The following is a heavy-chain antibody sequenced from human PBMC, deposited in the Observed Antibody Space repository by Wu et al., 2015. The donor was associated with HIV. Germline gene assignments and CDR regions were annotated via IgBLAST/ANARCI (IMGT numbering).Heavy chain of an antibody. CDR3: ARQGCSGESCYLPLDS. Sequence: QVQLQESGPGLVKPSETLSHTCTVSGGSFSPYYWGWIRQPPGKGLEWIGYIYYNGNTKYNPSLESRVTMSLDTSKNQVSLHLRSVTAADTAVYYCARQGCSGESCYLPLDSWGQGTLVTVSS. D-gene: IGHD2-15*01. V-gene: IGHV4-59*08. CDR2: IYYNGNT. J-gene: IGHJ5*01. CDR1: GGSFSPYY.